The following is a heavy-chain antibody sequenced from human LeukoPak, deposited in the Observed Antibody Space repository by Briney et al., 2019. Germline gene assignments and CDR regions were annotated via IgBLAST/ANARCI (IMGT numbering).Heavy chain of an antibody. CDR2: ISNSGGST. Sequence: PGGSLRLSCAASGISFSTYAMSWVRQAPGKGLEWVSVISNSGGSTYYADSVKGRFTISRDNSKNTLYLQMNSLRAEDTAVYYCAREPRPFDYWGQGTLVTVSS. CDR1: GISFSTYA. V-gene: IGHV3-23*01. J-gene: IGHJ4*02. CDR3: AREPRPFDY. D-gene: IGHD1-26*01.